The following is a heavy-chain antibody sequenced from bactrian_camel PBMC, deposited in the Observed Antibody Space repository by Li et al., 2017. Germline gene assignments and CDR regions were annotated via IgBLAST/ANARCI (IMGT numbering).Heavy chain of an antibody. J-gene: IGHJ6*01. Sequence: VQLVESGGGSVQPGGSLRLSCEVSGDTYTSNCMGWFRQAQGKEREGVAAIYTGDNTTLYVDSVKGRFTISQDNAKNTVYLRMNSLKPEDTAVYICAADLRGSGGPWCHLSTDFPYWGQGTQVTVS. V-gene: IGHV3S31*01. CDR1: GDTYTSNC. D-gene: IGHD7*01. CDR3: AADLRGSGGPWCHLSTDFPY. CDR2: IYTGDNTT.